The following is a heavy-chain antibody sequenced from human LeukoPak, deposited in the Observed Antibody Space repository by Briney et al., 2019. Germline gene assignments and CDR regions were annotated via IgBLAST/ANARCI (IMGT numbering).Heavy chain of an antibody. J-gene: IGHJ6*03. CDR3: ARGRVSSSTWYSTYYCYFYMDV. Sequence: KASETLSLTCSVSDDSITMYYWTWIRQPPGKGLEWIGYVDHTGSTNFNPSLNGRVSISRDTTKNLFSLRLRSVTAADTAVYFCARGRVSSSTWYSTYYCYFYMDVWGKGTTVTVSS. CDR1: DDSITMYY. CDR2: VDHTGST. V-gene: IGHV4-59*01. D-gene: IGHD1-1*01.